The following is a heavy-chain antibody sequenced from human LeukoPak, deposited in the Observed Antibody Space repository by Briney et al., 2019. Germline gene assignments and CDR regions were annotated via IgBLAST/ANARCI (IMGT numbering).Heavy chain of an antibody. Sequence: PGGSLRLSCAASGFTFSNYNINWVRQAPGKGLEWVSCISSRGSYIYYVDSVKGRFIISRDNAKNSLYLQMNSLRAEDTAVYYCARRSCSDGSCSKPGDYWGQGTLVTVPS. V-gene: IGHV3-21*01. CDR1: GFTFSNYN. CDR2: ISSRGSYI. D-gene: IGHD2-15*01. J-gene: IGHJ4*02. CDR3: ARRSCSDGSCSKPGDY.